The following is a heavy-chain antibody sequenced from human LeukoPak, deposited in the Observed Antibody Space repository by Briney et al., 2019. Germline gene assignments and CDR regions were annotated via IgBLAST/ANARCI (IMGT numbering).Heavy chain of an antibody. CDR1: GGSFSGYY. Sequence: PSETLSLTCAVYGGSFSGYYWSWIRQPPGKGLEWIGEINHSGSTNYNPSLKSRVTISVDTSKNQFSLKLSSVTAADTAVYYCARGYHDSSGYYYVPPYFDYWGQGTLVTVSS. CDR3: ARGYHDSSGYYYVPPYFDY. CDR2: INHSGST. J-gene: IGHJ4*02. D-gene: IGHD3-22*01. V-gene: IGHV4-34*01.